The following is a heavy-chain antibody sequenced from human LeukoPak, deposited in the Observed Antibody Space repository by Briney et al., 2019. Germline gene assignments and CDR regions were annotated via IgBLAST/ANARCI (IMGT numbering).Heavy chain of an antibody. D-gene: IGHD3-10*01. V-gene: IGHV3-21*01. Sequence: PGGSLRLSCAASGFTFSRYSMNWVRQAPGKGLEWVSSISSSSSYIYYADSVKGRFTISRDNAKNSLYLQMNSLRAEDTAVYYCARPGVTGWFDPWGQGTLVTVSS. CDR3: ARPGVTGWFDP. J-gene: IGHJ5*02. CDR2: ISSSSSYI. CDR1: GFTFSRYS.